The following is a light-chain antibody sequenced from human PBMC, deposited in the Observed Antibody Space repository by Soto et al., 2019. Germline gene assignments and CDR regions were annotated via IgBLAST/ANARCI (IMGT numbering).Light chain of an antibody. CDR1: SSDVGGYNH. CDR3: CSYAGSSAYV. CDR2: DVS. V-gene: IGLV2-11*01. J-gene: IGLJ1*01. Sequence: QSVLTQPRSVSGSPGQSVTISCTGTSSDVGGYNHVSWYQQNPGEAPKVMIFDVSKRPSGVPDRFSGSKSDNTASLTISGLQAEDEADYSCCSYAGSSAYVFGAGTKVTVL.